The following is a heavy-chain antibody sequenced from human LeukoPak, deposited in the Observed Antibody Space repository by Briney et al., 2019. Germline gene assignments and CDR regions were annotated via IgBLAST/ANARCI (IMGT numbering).Heavy chain of an antibody. D-gene: IGHD4-17*01. CDR2: INQDGSQK. J-gene: IGHJ4*02. CDR3: ARDWFDGDYDRFDY. CDR1: GFTFSSYW. Sequence: GGSLRLSCAVSGFTFSSYWMSWFRQAPGKGLEWVANINQDGSQKFSVDSVKGRFTISRDNAKNSLSLQMNSLRVEDTAVYYCARDWFDGDYDRFDYWGQGTRVTVSS. V-gene: IGHV3-7*03.